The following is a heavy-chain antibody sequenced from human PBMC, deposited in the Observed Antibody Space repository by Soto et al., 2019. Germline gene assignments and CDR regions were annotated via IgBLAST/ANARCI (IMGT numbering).Heavy chain of an antibody. CDR2: ITATGRIK. CDR1: GFTFSDYY. CDR3: ARIQGRVHDFVLQDASFDF. D-gene: IGHD5-18*01. Sequence: QVQLVESGGDLVKPGGYLRFSCAASGFTFSDYYMSWIRQAPGKGLEWISHITATGRIKYYADSVKGRFTISRDYTRNLVFLEMSSLRAEDTAVYYCARIQGRVHDFVLQDASFDFWGQGALVTVSS. J-gene: IGHJ4*02. V-gene: IGHV3-11*01.